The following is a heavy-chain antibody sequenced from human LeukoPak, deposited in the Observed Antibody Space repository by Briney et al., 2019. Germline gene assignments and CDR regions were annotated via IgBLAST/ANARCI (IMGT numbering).Heavy chain of an antibody. D-gene: IGHD6-19*01. CDR1: GYTFTSYD. J-gene: IGHJ4*02. Sequence: ASVKISCKASGYTFTSYDINWVRQAAGQGLEWMGWMNPYSGNTDYAQKFQGRVTMTRNTSISTAYMELTSLGSDDTAVYYCSRASVSSSGWYSGYWGQGSQVTVSS. V-gene: IGHV1-8*01. CDR2: MNPYSGNT. CDR3: SRASVSSSGWYSGY.